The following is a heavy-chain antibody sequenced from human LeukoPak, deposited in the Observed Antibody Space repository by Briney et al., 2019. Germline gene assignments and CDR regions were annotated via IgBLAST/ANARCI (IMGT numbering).Heavy chain of an antibody. CDR3: ARDGRAESDGSSSKGDY. CDR1: GDSISSGGYY. CDR2: IYHSGST. Sequence: PSETLSLTCTVSGDSISSGGYYWSWIRQPPGKGLEWIGYIYHSGSTYYNPSLKSRVTISVDRSKNQFSLKLSSVTAADTAVYYCARDGRAESDGSSSKGDYWGQGTLVTVSS. V-gene: IGHV4-30-2*01. D-gene: IGHD6-6*01. J-gene: IGHJ4*02.